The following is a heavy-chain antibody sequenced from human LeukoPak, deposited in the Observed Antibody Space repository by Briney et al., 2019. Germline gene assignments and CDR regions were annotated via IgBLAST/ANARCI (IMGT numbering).Heavy chain of an antibody. J-gene: IGHJ3*02. V-gene: IGHV4-61*05. CDR3: ARGEVTAVTTHALDI. CDR2: IYYIGST. CDR1: GGSIRSSYYY. Sequence: PSETLSLTCTVSGGSIRSSYYYWGWIRQPPGKGLEWIGYIYYIGSTNYNPSLKSRVTISVDTSKNQFSLTMSSVTAADTAVYYCARGEVTAVTTHALDIWGQGTMVTVSS. D-gene: IGHD4-17*01.